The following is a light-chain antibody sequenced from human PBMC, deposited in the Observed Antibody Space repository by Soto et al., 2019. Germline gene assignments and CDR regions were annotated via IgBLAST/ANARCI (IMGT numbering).Light chain of an antibody. J-gene: IGLJ2*01. CDR2: GNS. CDR3: QSYDSSQSGSV. CDR1: SSNIGAGYE. Sequence: QSVLTQPPSVSGAPGQRVTISCTGSSSNIGAGYEVHWYQQLPGTAPKLLIYGNSNRPSGVPDRFSGSKSGTSASLAITGLQAEDEADYYCQSYDSSQSGSVFGGGTKLTVL. V-gene: IGLV1-40*01.